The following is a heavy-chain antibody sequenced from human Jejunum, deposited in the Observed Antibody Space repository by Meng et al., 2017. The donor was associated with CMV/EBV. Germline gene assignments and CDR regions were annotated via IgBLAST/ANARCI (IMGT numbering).Heavy chain of an antibody. Sequence: YWMTWVRQAPGKGLEWVANIKEDGSDTYYVDSVKGRFTISRDNSKNSLYLQMNRLRGEDTAVYYCARVERYCRGTTCYGPYYFDSWGQGTLVTVSS. J-gene: IGHJ4*02. V-gene: IGHV3-7*01. CDR1: YW. CDR2: IKEDGSDT. D-gene: IGHD2-2*01. CDR3: ARVERYCRGTTCYGPYYFDS.